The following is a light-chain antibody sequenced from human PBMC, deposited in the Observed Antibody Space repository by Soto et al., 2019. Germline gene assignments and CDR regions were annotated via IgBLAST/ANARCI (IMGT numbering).Light chain of an antibody. CDR1: STDVGGHDY. Sequence: QSALTQPPSASGSPGQSVTISCTGSSTDVGGHDYVSWYQQNSGQAPKLLIYEVTKRPSGVPDRFSGTKSGNTASLTVSGLQVEDEGDYYCSSYGGSSNLVFGGGTKVTVL. V-gene: IGLV2-8*01. CDR2: EVT. J-gene: IGLJ3*02. CDR3: SSYGGSSNLV.